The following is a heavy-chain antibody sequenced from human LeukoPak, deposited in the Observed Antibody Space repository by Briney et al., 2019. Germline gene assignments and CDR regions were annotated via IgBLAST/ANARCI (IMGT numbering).Heavy chain of an antibody. CDR1: GFTFDDYA. CDR3: ARSNSGSYDSQYNWFDP. V-gene: IGHV3-20*04. J-gene: IGHJ5*02. Sequence: GGSLRLSCAASGFTFDDYAMHWVRQAPGKGLEWVSAINWNGVSTGYADSVKGRFTISRDNAKNFLYLQMNSLRAEDTALYYCARSNSGSYDSQYNWFDPWGQGTLVTVSS. D-gene: IGHD1-26*01. CDR2: INWNGVST.